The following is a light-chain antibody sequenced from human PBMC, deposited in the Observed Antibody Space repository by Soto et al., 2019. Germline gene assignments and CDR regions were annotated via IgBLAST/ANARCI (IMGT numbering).Light chain of an antibody. CDR2: DVS. Sequence: QSALTQPGSVSGSPGQSITISCTGTTSDVGRYNYVSWHQQHPGKAPKLLIFDVSNRPSGVSDRFSGSKSGNTASLTISGLQAEDEGDYYCNSYTTGTTWVFGGGTKVTVL. CDR1: TSDVGRYNY. J-gene: IGLJ3*02. V-gene: IGLV2-14*01. CDR3: NSYTTGTTWV.